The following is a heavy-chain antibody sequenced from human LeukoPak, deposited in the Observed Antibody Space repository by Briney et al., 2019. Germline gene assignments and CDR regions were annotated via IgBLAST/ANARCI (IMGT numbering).Heavy chain of an antibody. V-gene: IGHV5-51*01. Sequence: GESLKISCKGPGYSFTSYWIGWVRQMPGKGLEWMGIIYPGDSDTRYSPSFQGQVTISADKSISTAYLQWSSLKASDTAMYYCARRSRCSGGSCYSKYYFDYWGQGTLVTVSS. J-gene: IGHJ4*02. D-gene: IGHD2-15*01. CDR3: ARRSRCSGGSCYSKYYFDY. CDR1: GYSFTSYW. CDR2: IYPGDSDT.